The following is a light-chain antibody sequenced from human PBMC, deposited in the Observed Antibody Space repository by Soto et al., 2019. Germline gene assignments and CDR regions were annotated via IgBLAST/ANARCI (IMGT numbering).Light chain of an antibody. CDR2: GAS. Sequence: IVLTQSPATLSLSPGERATLSCRASERIYSAYLGWYQQKPGQAPRLLIYGASSRATGTPDRFSGSGSGTDFTLTINRLEPEDFALYYCQQYGSSPPTFGQGTKVDIK. CDR1: ERIYSAY. V-gene: IGKV3-20*01. J-gene: IGKJ1*01. CDR3: QQYGSSPPT.